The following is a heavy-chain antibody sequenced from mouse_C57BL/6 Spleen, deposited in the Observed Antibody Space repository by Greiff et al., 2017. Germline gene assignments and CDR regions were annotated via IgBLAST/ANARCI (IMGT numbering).Heavy chain of an antibody. Sequence: EVMLVESGGGLVKPGGSLKLSCAASGFTFSSYAMSWVRQTPEKRLEWVATISDGGSYTYYPDNVKGRFPISRDNAKNNLYLQMSHLKSEDTAMYYCARTLYEGNAMYYWGQGTSVTVSS. CDR1: GFTFSSYA. D-gene: IGHD2-3*01. CDR3: ARTLYEGNAMYY. CDR2: ISDGGSYT. J-gene: IGHJ4*01. V-gene: IGHV5-4*03.